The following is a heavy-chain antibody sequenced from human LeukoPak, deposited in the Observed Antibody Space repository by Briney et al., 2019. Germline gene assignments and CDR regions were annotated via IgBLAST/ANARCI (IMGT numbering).Heavy chain of an antibody. CDR2: ISGSNGNP. V-gene: IGHV3-23*01. CDR3: AKRNYYDSRGYLYDS. J-gene: IGHJ4*02. Sequence: AGGSLRLSCAASGFTFSSYAMSWVRQAPGKGLEWVSAISGSNGNPFYADSVKGRFTISRDNSKNTLYLQMSSLRAEDTAVYYCAKRNYYDSRGYLYDSWGQGTLVTVSS. D-gene: IGHD3-22*01. CDR1: GFTFSSYA.